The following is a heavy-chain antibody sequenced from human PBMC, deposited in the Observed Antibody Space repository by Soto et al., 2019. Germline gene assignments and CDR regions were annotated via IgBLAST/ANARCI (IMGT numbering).Heavy chain of an antibody. Sequence: ASVKVSCKASGGTFSSYAISWVRQAPGQGLEWMGGIIPIFGTANYAQKFQGRVTITADESTSTAYMELSSLRSEDTAVYYCARGTCSSTSCYAGVYYFDYWGQGTLVTVSS. D-gene: IGHD2-2*01. CDR2: IIPIFGTA. CDR1: GGTFSSYA. CDR3: ARGTCSSTSCYAGVYYFDY. V-gene: IGHV1-69*13. J-gene: IGHJ4*02.